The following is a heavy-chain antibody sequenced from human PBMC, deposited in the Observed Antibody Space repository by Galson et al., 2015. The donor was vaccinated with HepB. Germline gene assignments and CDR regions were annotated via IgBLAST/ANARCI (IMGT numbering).Heavy chain of an antibody. D-gene: IGHD6-6*01. V-gene: IGHV4-31*11. CDR2: IHPSGST. J-gene: IGHJ5*02. CDR3: ARVPIAPRHWFDP. Sequence: TLSLTCAVSGGSIRSVAYYWSWIRQHPGKGLEYIGYIHPSGSTYYSPSLKSRVTISVDTSKDQLSLELSSVTAADTAVYYCARVPIAPRHWFDPWGQGTLVTVSS. CDR1: GGSIRSVAYY.